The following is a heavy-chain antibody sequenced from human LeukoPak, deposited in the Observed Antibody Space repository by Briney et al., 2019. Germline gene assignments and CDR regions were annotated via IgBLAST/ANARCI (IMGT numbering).Heavy chain of an antibody. CDR2: IYYSGST. Sequence: SETLSLTCTVSGGSISSYYWSWIRQPPGKGLEWIGYIYYSGSTNYNPSLKSRVTISVDTSKNQFSLKLSSVTAADTAVYYCASRDYYDSSGSAGAFDIWGQGTMVTVSS. D-gene: IGHD3-22*01. CDR1: GGSISSYY. V-gene: IGHV4-59*08. J-gene: IGHJ3*02. CDR3: ASRDYYDSSGSAGAFDI.